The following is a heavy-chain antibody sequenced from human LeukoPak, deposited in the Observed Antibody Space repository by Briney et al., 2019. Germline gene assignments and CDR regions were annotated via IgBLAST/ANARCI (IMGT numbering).Heavy chain of an antibody. V-gene: IGHV4-38-2*02. CDR1: AYSISSGYH. Sequence: PSETLSLTCTVSAYSISSGYHWGWIRQPPGKGLEWIGSIYYSGSTYYNPSLKSRVTISVDTSKNQFSLKLSSVTAADTAVYYCARVWASSGYYYEGFYFDYWGQGTLVTVSS. CDR2: IYYSGST. CDR3: ARVWASSGYYYEGFYFDY. J-gene: IGHJ4*02. D-gene: IGHD3-22*01.